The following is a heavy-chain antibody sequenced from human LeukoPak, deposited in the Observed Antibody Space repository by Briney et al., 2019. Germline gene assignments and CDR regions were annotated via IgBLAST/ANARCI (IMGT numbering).Heavy chain of an antibody. CDR3: ARDDYDYVWGSYRHVDY. CDR1: GFTFSDYY. J-gene: IGHJ4*02. D-gene: IGHD3-16*02. V-gene: IGHV3-11*01. CDR2: ISSSGSTR. Sequence: GGSLRLSCAASGFTFSDYYMSWSRQAPGKGLEWVSYISSSGSTRYYAGSVRGRFTISRDNAKNSLYLQMNSLRAEDTAVYYCARDDYDYVWGSYRHVDYWGQGTLVTVSS.